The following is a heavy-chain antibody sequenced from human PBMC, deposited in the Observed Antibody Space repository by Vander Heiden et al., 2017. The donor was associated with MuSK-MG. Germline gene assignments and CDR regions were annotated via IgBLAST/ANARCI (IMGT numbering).Heavy chain of an antibody. Sequence: EVQLLESGGGLVQPGGSLSLSCAASGFSFSRSAVSGGRQAQGKGLEWVSAISGSGGSTYYADAVKGRFTISRDNSKNTLYLQMNSLRAEDTAVYYCAKDRGITMVRGVITAFDYWGQGTLVTVSS. CDR1: GFSFSRSA. D-gene: IGHD3-10*01. J-gene: IGHJ4*02. CDR3: AKDRGITMVRGVITAFDY. V-gene: IGHV3-23*01. CDR2: ISGSGGST.